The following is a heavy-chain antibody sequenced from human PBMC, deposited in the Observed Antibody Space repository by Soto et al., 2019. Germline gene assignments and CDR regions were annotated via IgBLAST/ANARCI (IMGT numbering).Heavy chain of an antibody. V-gene: IGHV3-23*01. J-gene: IGHJ5*02. CDR2: ISGSGGRT. CDR3: AKDDNWFDP. CDR1: GFTFSSSA. Sequence: LRLSCAASGFTFSSSAMSWVRQAPGKGLEWVSTISGSGGRTYYADSVKGRFTISRDNSKNTLHLQMNSLSVEDTAIYYCAKDDNWFDPWGQGTLVTVSS.